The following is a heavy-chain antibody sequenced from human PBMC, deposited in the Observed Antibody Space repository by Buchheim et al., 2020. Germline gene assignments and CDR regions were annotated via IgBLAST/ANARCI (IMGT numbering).Heavy chain of an antibody. CDR1: GFTFSSYD. CDR3: ATAGSLYYFDY. CDR2: ISASGTTI. V-gene: IGHV3-48*03. Sequence: EVQLVESGGGLVQPGGSLRLSCAASGFTFSSYDMDWVRQAPGKGLEWVSHISASGTTIYYADSVKGRVTISRDNAKNSLYLQMNSLRVEDTAVYYCATAGSLYYFDYWGQGTL. D-gene: IGHD2-15*01. J-gene: IGHJ4*02.